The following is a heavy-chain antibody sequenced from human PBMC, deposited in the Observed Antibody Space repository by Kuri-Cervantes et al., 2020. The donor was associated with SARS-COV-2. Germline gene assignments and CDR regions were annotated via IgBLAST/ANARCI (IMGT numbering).Heavy chain of an antibody. CDR2: IKQDGSEK. D-gene: IGHD6-19*01. CDR3: AKGPGSSGFDY. J-gene: IGHJ4*02. Sequence: GESLKISCKGSGYSFTSYWIGWVRQAPGKGLEWVANIKQDGSEKYYVDSVKGRFTISRDNAKNSLYLQMNSLRAEDTAVYYCAKGPGSSGFDYWGQGTLVTVSS. V-gene: IGHV3-7*03. CDR1: GYSFTSYW.